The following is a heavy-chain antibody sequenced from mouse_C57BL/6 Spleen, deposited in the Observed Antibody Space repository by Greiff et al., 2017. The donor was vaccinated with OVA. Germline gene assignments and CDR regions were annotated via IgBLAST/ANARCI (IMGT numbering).Heavy chain of an antibody. CDR2: INPSSGYT. V-gene: IGHV1-4*01. CDR3: ARRGSSYWYFDV. Sequence: QVQLQQSGAELARPGASVKISCRASGSTFPSYPMHWVKQRPGQGLEWIGYINPSSGYTKYNQKFKDKATLTADKSSSTAYMQLSSLTSEDSAVYYCARRGSSYWYFDVWGTGTTVTVSS. CDR1: GSTFPSYP. D-gene: IGHD1-1*01. J-gene: IGHJ1*03.